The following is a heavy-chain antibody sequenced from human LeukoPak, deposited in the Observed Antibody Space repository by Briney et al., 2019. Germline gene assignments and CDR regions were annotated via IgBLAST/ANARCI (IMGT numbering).Heavy chain of an antibody. CDR2: IYYSGST. V-gene: IGHV4-59*12. CDR1: GGSISSYY. J-gene: IGHJ6*02. CDR3: ARGVCSSTSCYIGFGNYYYGMDV. D-gene: IGHD2-2*02. Sequence: SETLSLTCTVSGGSISSYYWSWIRQPPGKGLEWIGYIYYSGSTNYNPSLKSRVTISVDTSKNQFSLKLSSVTAADTAVYYCARGVCSSTSCYIGFGNYYYGMDVWGQGTTVTVSS.